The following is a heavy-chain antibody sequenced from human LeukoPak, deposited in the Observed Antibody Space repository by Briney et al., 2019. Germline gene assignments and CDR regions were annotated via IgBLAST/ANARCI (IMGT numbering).Heavy chain of an antibody. CDR2: IYYSGRT. CDR3: ARSVVTLYWYFDL. Sequence: PSETLSLTCTVSGGSISNFYWSWLRQPPGKGLEWVGCIYYSGRTNYNPSLKSRVTISLDTSKNQFSLKLSSVTTADTAVYYCARSVVTLYWYFDLWGRGTLVTVSS. V-gene: IGHV4-59*01. D-gene: IGHD4-23*01. CDR1: GGSISNFY. J-gene: IGHJ2*01.